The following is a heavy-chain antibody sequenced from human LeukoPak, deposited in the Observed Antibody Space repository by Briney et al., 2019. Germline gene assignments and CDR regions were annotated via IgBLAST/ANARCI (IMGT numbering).Heavy chain of an antibody. D-gene: IGHD2-15*01. V-gene: IGHV1-2*02. CDR1: GYTFTGYY. CDR2: INPNSGGT. J-gene: IGHJ4*02. Sequence: GASVKVSCKASGYTFTGYYMHWVRQAPGRGLEWMGWINPNSGGTNYAQKLLGRVTMTTDTSTSTAYMELRSLRSDDTAVYYCARDLEDIVVVVAATTPHYWGQGTLVTVSS. CDR3: ARDLEDIVVVVAATTPHY.